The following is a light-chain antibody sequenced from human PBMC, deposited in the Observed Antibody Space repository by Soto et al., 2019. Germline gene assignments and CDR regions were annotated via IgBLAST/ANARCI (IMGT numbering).Light chain of an antibody. CDR2: DAS. V-gene: IGKV3-15*01. CDR1: QSVSSG. CDR3: QQYNNWPPLT. Sequence: EIVMTQSPATLSVSPGDRATLSCRASQSVSSGLAWYQQIPGQAPRLLIYDASTRATGIPARFGGSGSGTEFTLTISSLQSEDFAVYYCQQYNNWPPLTFGGGTKVELK. J-gene: IGKJ4*01.